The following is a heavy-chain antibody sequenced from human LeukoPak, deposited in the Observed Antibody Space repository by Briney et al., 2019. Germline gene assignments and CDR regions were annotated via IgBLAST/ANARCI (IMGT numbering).Heavy chain of an antibody. V-gene: IGHV3-21*01. J-gene: IGHJ6*02. D-gene: IGHD4-17*01. CDR3: ARDCHDYGDYGGEVGCLHYGMDV. CDR2: ISSGSTYI. CDR1: GFSLGNYG. Sequence: GGSLRLSCAASGFSLGNYGMTWVRQAPGKGLEWVSSISSGSTYIYYADSVKGRFTISRDNAKNSLFLQVNSLRAEDTAVYYCARDCHDYGDYGGEVGCLHYGMDVWGQGTTVTVSS.